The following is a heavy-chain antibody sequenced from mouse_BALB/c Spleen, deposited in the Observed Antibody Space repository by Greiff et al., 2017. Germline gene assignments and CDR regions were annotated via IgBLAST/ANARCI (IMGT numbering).Heavy chain of an antibody. CDR3: ARGDYYGSSPFAY. CDR2: ISYSGST. J-gene: IGHJ3*01. V-gene: IGHV3-2*02. D-gene: IGHD1-1*01. Sequence: EVQLQESGPGLVKPSQSLSLTCTVTGYSITSDYAWNWIRQFPGNKLEWMGYISYSGSTSYNPSLKSRISITRDTSKNQFFLQLNSVTTEDTATYYCARGDYYGSSPFAYWGQGTLVTVSA. CDR1: GYSITSDYA.